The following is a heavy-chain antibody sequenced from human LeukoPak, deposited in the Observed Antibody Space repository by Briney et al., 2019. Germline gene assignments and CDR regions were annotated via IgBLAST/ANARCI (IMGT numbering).Heavy chain of an antibody. J-gene: IGHJ5*02. V-gene: IGHV1-2*02. CDR1: VYTFTGYY. D-gene: IGHD3-3*01. Sequence: TSLRVSFKASVYTFTGYYMHWGRQAPGKGLEWIGWINPKRGGTNHALKFQGRVTMTRATSISTGYLELSRLRSDDTAVYYCARGASIPIVGVVILEGGSDPSGQGSLVTVSS. CDR2: INPKRGGT. CDR3: ARGASIPIVGVVILEGGSDP.